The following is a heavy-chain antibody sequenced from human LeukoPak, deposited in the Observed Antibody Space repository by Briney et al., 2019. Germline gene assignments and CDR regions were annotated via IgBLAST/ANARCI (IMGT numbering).Heavy chain of an antibody. CDR3: ARMMDRYMRAFDI. CDR1: GFTFSSYS. V-gene: IGHV3-48*01. CDR2: ISSSSSTI. J-gene: IGHJ3*02. D-gene: IGHD2-21*02. Sequence: PGGSLRLSCAASGFTFSSYSMNWVRQAPGKGLEWVSYISSSSSTIYYADSVKGRFTISRDNAKNSLYLQMNSLRAEDTAVYYCARMMDRYMRAFDIWGQGTMVTVSS.